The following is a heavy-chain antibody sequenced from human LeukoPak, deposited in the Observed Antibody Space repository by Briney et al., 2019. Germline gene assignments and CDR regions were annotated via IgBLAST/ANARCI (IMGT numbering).Heavy chain of an antibody. CDR3: AKVGSSYIAAPYYFDF. V-gene: IGHV3-30*18. Sequence: PVGSLRLSCAASGFTFSSYGMHWVREAPREGLWSGAVISYDGSNKYYADSVKGRLTISRDNSKNTLYLQMNSLRAEDTAVYYCAKVGSSYIAAPYYFDFWGQGTPVTVSS. CDR1: GFTFSSYG. CDR2: ISYDGSNK. D-gene: IGHD6-6*01. J-gene: IGHJ4*02.